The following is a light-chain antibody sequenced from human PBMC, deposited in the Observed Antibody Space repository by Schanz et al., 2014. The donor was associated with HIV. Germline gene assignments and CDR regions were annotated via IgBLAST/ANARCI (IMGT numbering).Light chain of an antibody. CDR2: KAS. Sequence: DIQMTQSPSTLPASVGDRVTITCRASQSITSWLAWYQQKPGKVPKLLIYKASKLESEVPSRFSGSGSGTEFTLTISSLQPEDFASYYCLQHNTYPLSFGQGTRLDIK. V-gene: IGKV1-5*03. CDR3: LQHNTYPLS. J-gene: IGKJ5*01. CDR1: QSITSW.